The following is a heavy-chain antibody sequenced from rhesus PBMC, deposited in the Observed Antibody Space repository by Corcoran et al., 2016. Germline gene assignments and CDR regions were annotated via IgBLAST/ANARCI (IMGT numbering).Heavy chain of an antibody. D-gene: IGHD3-28*01. CDR1: GDSFSSHG. Sequence: QVPLQDSGPGLAKPSETLSLTCAVSGDSFSSHGWSRIRQPPGKGLVWIGESAGYTGPAKCNPSLKSRVTSAKDASKRQVSLRLTSLPAADTAVYYCARGARSGYNNRFDVWGAGVLVTVSS. V-gene: IGHV4-80*01. CDR2: SAGYTGPA. CDR3: ARGARSGYNNRFDV. J-gene: IGHJ5-1*01.